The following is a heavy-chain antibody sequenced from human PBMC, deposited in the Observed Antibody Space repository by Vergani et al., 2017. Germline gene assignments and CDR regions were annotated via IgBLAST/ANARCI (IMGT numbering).Heavy chain of an antibody. J-gene: IGHJ3*01. D-gene: IGHD3-10*01. CDR3: ASGGHGSENGGALQL. CDR1: GYIFSNFW. V-gene: IGHV5-51*03. Sequence: EVQLVQSRAEVKKPGESLKISCQAFGYIFSNFWIGWVRQRPGRGLEWMGISYPGDSEVKSNPTFRGQVIFSVDTSVNTAYLQWRSLQASDTATYFCASGGHGSENGGALQLWGQGTNITVSS. CDR2: SYPGDSEV.